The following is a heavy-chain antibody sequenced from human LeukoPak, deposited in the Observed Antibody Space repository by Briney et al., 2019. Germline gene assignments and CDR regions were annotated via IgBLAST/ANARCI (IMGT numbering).Heavy chain of an antibody. CDR3: ARGPNSYWSGLDF. Sequence: TGGSLRLSCIASGFSFSGHWMHWARQLPGKGLVWVSRISPTGSTTSYADSVKGRFTVSRDNAKNTLYLQVNNLRAEDTAVYYCARGPNSYWSGLDFWGQGTLLTVSS. CDR1: GFSFSGHW. CDR2: ISPTGSTT. V-gene: IGHV3-74*01. J-gene: IGHJ4*02. D-gene: IGHD1-26*01.